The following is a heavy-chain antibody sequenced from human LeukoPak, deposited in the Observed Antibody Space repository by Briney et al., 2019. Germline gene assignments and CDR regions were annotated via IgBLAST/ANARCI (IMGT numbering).Heavy chain of an antibody. CDR2: VNGPGDWT. CDR3: AREVFEGQRQCDAFDV. D-gene: IGHD6-25*01. Sequence: GGSLRLSCAASGFAFSSHWMHWVRQAPGEGLVWVSRVNGPGDWTHYADSVRGRFIISRDNAENTIGLQMNNLRAEDTAVYLCAREVFEGQRQCDAFDVWGQGTMVTVSS. CDR1: GFAFSSHW. J-gene: IGHJ3*01. V-gene: IGHV3-74*01.